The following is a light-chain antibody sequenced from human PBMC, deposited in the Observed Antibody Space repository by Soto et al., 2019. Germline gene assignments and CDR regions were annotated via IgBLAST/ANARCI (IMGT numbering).Light chain of an antibody. V-gene: IGKV3-15*01. CDR2: GAS. Sequence: IVMTQSPATLSVSPGEGVTLSCRASQSVRSHLAWYQQKPGQPPRLLIYGASTRATGVPARFSGSWSGTEFTLTISSLQSEDFAVYYCQQYNNWITFGQGTRLEI. CDR3: QQYNNWIT. J-gene: IGKJ5*01. CDR1: QSVRSH.